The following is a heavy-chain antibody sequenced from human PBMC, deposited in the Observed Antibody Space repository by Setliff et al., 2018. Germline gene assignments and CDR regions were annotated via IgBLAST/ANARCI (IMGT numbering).Heavy chain of an antibody. V-gene: IGHV1-69*13. D-gene: IGHD3-10*01. CDR2: IIPMFGT. Sequence: VASVKVSCKASGGTFSSYVISWVREAPGQGLEWMGGIIPMFGTNYAQKFQGRVTITADESTSTAYMELSSLGSEDTAVYYCARRFSSGNYNNLGYWGQGTLVTVSS. CDR3: ARRFSSGNYNNLGY. J-gene: IGHJ4*02. CDR1: GGTFSSYV.